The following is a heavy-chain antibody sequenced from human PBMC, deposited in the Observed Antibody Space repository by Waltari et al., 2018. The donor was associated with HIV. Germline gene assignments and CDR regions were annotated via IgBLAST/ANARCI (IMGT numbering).Heavy chain of an antibody. D-gene: IGHD2-15*01. J-gene: IGHJ5*02. Sequence: QVHLVESGGGVVQPGRSVRLSCAASGFTFSSSALHCVRQAPGKGLEWVALISYDGSNKYYADSVKGRFTISRDNSKNTLYLQMNSLRAEDTSVYYCARDTGYCSFGSCSYNWLDPWGQGTLVSVSS. V-gene: IGHV3-30*01. CDR1: GFTFSSSA. CDR2: ISYDGSNK. CDR3: ARDTGYCSFGSCSYNWLDP.